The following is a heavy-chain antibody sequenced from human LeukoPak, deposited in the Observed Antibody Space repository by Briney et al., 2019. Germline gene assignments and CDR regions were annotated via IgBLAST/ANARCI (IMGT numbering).Heavy chain of an antibody. D-gene: IGHD6-6*01. V-gene: IGHV4-34*01. CDR2: INHSGGT. J-gene: IGHJ6*03. Sequence: SETLSLTCAVYGGSFSGYYWSWIRQPPGKGLEWIGEINHSGGTNYNPSLKSRVTISVDTSKNQFSLKLSSVTAADTAVYYCAREWGSSSPRFHYYMDVWGKGTTVTVSS. CDR3: AREWGSSSPRFHYYMDV. CDR1: GGSFSGYY.